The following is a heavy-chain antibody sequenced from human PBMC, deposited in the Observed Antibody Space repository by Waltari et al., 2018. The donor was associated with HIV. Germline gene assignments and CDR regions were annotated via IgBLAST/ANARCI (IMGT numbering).Heavy chain of an antibody. CDR2: INEDGSAR. V-gene: IGHV3-7*03. CDR3: ARAEI. Sequence: QLVQSGGGLVQPGGSLRLSCAAFGFTFNRLWMSWVRQAPGKGLEWVANINEDGSARAYVASVRGRFTISRDNAKNSLFLQMNSLRAEDTAVYYCARAEIWGQGTVVTVSS. J-gene: IGHJ4*02. CDR1: GFTFNRLW.